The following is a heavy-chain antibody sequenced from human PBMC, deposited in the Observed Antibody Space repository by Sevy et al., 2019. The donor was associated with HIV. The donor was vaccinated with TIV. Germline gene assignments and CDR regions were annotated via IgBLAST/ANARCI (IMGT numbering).Heavy chain of an antibody. Sequence: GESLKISCKASGYSFTAYWIGWVRHMPGKGLTWMGILFPGNSDVRSFEGHVTVSVDKSVNTAYLQWGSLKASDSAIDYCARGGHLPLDAFNLWGQGTMVTVSS. CDR1: GYSFTAYW. D-gene: IGHD2-15*01. CDR3: ARGGHLPLDAFNL. V-gene: IGHV5-51*01. CDR2: LFPGNSDV. J-gene: IGHJ3*01.